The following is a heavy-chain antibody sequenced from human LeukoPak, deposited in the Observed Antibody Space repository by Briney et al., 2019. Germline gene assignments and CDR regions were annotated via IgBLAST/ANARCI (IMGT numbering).Heavy chain of an antibody. Sequence: SGPTLLHPTPPLTLTCTFSGFSRRTSGMWVSWIRQPPEKALEWLTRIDWDDDNYYSTSLKTRLTISKDTSKNQVLLTMTNMDPVDTASYYCARERMIRGVITDYWGQGTLVTVSS. CDR3: ARERMIRGVITDY. J-gene: IGHJ4*02. CDR1: GFSRRTSGMW. V-gene: IGHV2-70*12. D-gene: IGHD3-10*01. CDR2: IDWDDDN.